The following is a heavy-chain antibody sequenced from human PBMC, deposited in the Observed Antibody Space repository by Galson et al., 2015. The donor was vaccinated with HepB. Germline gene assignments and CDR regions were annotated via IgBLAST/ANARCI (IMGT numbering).Heavy chain of an antibody. CDR1: GFTFSSYT. CDR2: ISSTGTTM. V-gene: IGHV3-48*02. D-gene: IGHD3-10*01. CDR3: ARVYFGSGSSSAYWYFDL. Sequence: SLRLSCAASGFTFSSYTMNWVRQAPGKGLESVSYISSTGTTMYYADSAKGRFTISRDNAQNSQYLQMNSLRDEDTAVYYCARVYFGSGSSSAYWYFDLWGRGALVTVSS. J-gene: IGHJ2*01.